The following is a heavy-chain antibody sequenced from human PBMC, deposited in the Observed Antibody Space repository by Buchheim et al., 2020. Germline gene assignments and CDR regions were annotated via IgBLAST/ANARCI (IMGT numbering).Heavy chain of an antibody. J-gene: IGHJ6*02. CDR3: ARVNGHVPAAHHYYYYGMDV. D-gene: IGHD2-2*01. CDR2: IYHSGST. Sequence: QVQLQQWGAGLLKPSETLSLTCAVYGGSFSGYYWSWIRQPPGKGLEWIGEIYHSGSTNYNPSLKSRVTISVDKSKNQFSLKLGSVTAADTAVYYCARVNGHVPAAHHYYYYGMDVWGQGTT. CDR1: GGSFSGYY. V-gene: IGHV4-34*01.